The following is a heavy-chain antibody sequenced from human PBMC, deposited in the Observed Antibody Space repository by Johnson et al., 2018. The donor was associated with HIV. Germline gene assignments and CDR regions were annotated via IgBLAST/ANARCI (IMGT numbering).Heavy chain of an antibody. D-gene: IGHD2-21*01. J-gene: IGHJ3*02. CDR3: ARDSLDGEYAFDI. V-gene: IGHV3-30*04. Sequence: QVQLVESGGGLVQPGESLKLSCAASGFTFSSYAMHWVRQAPGKGLEWVALISYDGSNKYYGDSVKGRFTISRDSYKNTLYLQMNSLRAEDTAVYFCARDSLDGEYAFDIWGQGTMLTVSS. CDR1: GFTFSSYA. CDR2: ISYDGSNK.